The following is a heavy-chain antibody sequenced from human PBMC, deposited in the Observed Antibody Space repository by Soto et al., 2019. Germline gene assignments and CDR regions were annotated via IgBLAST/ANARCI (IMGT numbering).Heavy chain of an antibody. D-gene: IGHD2-15*01. Sequence: PSETLSLTCNVSVVSLSGYYWSCIRHPAGKGLEWIGRIYFSGDTHYNPSLKSRVTMSIDSSKNQFSLRLTSVTAADTAIYSCARGVVLPTIDAFDLWGQGTLFIVSS. CDR3: ARGVVLPTIDAFDL. CDR1: VVSLSGYY. CDR2: IYFSGDT. V-gene: IGHV4-4*07. J-gene: IGHJ3*01.